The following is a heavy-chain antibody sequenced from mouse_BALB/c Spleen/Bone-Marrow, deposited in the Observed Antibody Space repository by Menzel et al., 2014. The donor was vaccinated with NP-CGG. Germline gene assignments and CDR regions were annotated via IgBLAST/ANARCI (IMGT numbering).Heavy chain of an antibody. CDR3: ARGRTTVVSDY. CDR2: IEPSDSYT. J-gene: IGHJ2*02. CDR1: GYTFTNHW. Sequence: QVQLQQSGAEVVKPGASVKVSCKASGYTFTNHWMQWVKQRPGQGLEWIGEIEPSDSYTNYNQDFKGKATLTVDKSSSTAYMQLSSLTSEDSAVYYCARGRTTVVSDYWGQGTSLTVSS. V-gene: IGHV1-69*02. D-gene: IGHD1-1*01.